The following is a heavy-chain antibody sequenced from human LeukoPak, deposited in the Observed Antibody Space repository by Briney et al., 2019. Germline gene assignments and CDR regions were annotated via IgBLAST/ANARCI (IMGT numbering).Heavy chain of an antibody. CDR3: ARDRDHSNNWYIFLDY. Sequence: GGSLRLSCAASGFTFNYFSVYWVRQAPGKGLEWVSYISSSSNTIYYADSVKGRFTISRDNARNSLYLQMNSLRDEDTAVYYCARDRDHSNNWYIFLDYWGQGTLVTVSS. CDR2: ISSSSNTI. CDR1: GFTFNYFS. V-gene: IGHV3-48*02. J-gene: IGHJ4*02. D-gene: IGHD6-13*01.